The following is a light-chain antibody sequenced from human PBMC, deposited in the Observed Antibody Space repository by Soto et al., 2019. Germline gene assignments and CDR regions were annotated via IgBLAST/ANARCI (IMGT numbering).Light chain of an antibody. CDR1: QSVSSSF. CDR2: GAS. Sequence: EIVLTQSPGTLSLALGERATLSCRASQSVSSSFLAWYQQKPGQAPRLLIYGASSRAAGIPDRFSGSGSGTDFTLTISRLEPEDFAVYYCQQYGNSPWTFGQGTKVEIK. V-gene: IGKV3-20*01. J-gene: IGKJ1*01. CDR3: QQYGNSPWT.